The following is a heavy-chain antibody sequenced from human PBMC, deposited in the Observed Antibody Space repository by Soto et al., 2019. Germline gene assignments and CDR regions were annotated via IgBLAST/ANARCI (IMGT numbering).Heavy chain of an antibody. CDR3: ARGRSQFDP. V-gene: IGHV4-59*01. Sequence: PSETLSLTCTVSGGSISSYYWSWIRQPPGKGLEWIAYIYYSGSPNYNPSLKSRVTISVDTSKNQFSLKLSSVTAADTAVYYCARGRSQFDPWGQGTLVTVSS. CDR1: GGSISSYY. CDR2: IYYSGSP. J-gene: IGHJ5*02.